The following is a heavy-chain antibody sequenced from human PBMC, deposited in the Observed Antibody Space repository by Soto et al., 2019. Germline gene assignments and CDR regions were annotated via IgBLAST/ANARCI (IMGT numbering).Heavy chain of an antibody. J-gene: IGHJ6*02. D-gene: IGHD3-3*01. CDR2: IIPIFGIG. V-gene: IGHV1-69*01. Sequence: QVQLVQSGAEVKKPGSSVKVSCKASGGTFNRYAISWVRQAPGQGLEWMGGIIPIFGIGNDAQRFQGRVTITADESTGPAYMELSSLRSDDTGVYYCARSAITLFGVVSIPPHYYSEMDVWGQGTTVTVSS. CDR1: GGTFNRYA. CDR3: ARSAITLFGVVSIPPHYYSEMDV.